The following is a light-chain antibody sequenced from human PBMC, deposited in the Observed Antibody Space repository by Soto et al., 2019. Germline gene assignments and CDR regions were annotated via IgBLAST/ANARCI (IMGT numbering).Light chain of an antibody. CDR1: SSDVGAYKY. CDR2: EVS. CDR3: ASYTSTKTL. V-gene: IGLV2-14*01. Sequence: QSALTQPASVSGSPGQSITISCTGTSSDVGAYKYVSWYQQHPGKVPKVIIYEVSNRPSGVSYRFSGSKSGNTASLTISGLQPEDEADYYCASYTSTKTLFGGGTKLTVL. J-gene: IGLJ3*02.